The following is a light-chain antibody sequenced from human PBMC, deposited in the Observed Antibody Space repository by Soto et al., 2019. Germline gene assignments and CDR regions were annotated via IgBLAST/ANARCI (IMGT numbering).Light chain of an antibody. CDR3: AAWDDSLNGDV. V-gene: IGLV1-36*01. J-gene: IGLJ1*01. CDR1: RSNIGNNA. Sequence: QSVLTQPPSVSEDPRQRVTISCSGSRSNIGNNAVNLYQQVPGKAPKLLIYYDDLLPSGVSDRFSGSKSGTSASLAISGLQSEAEADYYCAAWDDSLNGDVFGTGTKLTVL. CDR2: YDD.